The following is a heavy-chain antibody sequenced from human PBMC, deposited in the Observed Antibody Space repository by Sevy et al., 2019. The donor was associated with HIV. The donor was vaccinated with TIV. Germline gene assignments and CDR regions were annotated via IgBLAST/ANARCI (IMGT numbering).Heavy chain of an antibody. J-gene: IGHJ3*02. CDR1: GFTVGSNY. V-gene: IGHV3-53*01. D-gene: IGHD3-22*01. CDR3: ARVSVYYYDTSGYYTTGNAFDI. CDR2: IYSGVTT. Sequence: GGSLRLSCAASGFTVGSNYMSWVRQAPGKGLEWGSIIYSGVTTSYADSVKGGFTISRDNSKNTLYLQMNSLRAEDTAVYYCARVSVYYYDTSGYYTTGNAFDIWGQGTMVTVSS.